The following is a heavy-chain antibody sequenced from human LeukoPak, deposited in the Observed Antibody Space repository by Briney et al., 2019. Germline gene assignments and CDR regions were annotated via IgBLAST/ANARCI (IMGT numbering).Heavy chain of an antibody. J-gene: IGHJ6*03. Sequence: ASVKVSCKASGYTFTSYYMHWVRQAPGQGLEWMGIINPSGGSTSYAQKFQGRVTMTRDMSTSTVYMELSSLRSEDTAVYYCARVYAGYGPITNYYYYYMDVWGKGTTVTISS. CDR1: GYTFTSYY. D-gene: IGHD5-12*01. CDR2: INPSGGST. V-gene: IGHV1-46*01. CDR3: ARVYAGYGPITNYYYYYMDV.